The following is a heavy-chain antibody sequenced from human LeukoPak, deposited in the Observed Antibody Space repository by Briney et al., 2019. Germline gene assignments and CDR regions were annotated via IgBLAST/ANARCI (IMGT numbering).Heavy chain of an antibody. CDR1: RFTFTTYS. J-gene: IGHJ4*02. CDR2: ISSSSTYI. D-gene: IGHD3-10*01. V-gene: IGHV3-21*01. Sequence: GGSLRLSCAAPRFTFTTYSMNWVRQAPGKGLEWVSSISSSSTYIYYADSVKGRFTISRDNAKNSLFLQMNSLRAEDTAVYYCARDGVYGSGTYYYYFDYWGQGTLVTVSS. CDR3: ARDGVYGSGTYYYYFDY.